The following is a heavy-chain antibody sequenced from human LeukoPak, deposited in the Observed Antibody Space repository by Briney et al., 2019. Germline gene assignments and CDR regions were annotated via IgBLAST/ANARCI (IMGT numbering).Heavy chain of an antibody. D-gene: IGHD3-3*02. Sequence: GGSLGLSCAASGFTFSTYWMSWVRQAPGKGLEWVANIHQDGNEKYYVDSVKGRFTISRDNAKNSLYLQMNNLRAEDTAVYYCARGDAFSGDYWGRGTLVSVSS. V-gene: IGHV3-7*04. J-gene: IGHJ4*02. CDR1: GFTFSTYW. CDR3: ARGDAFSGDY. CDR2: IHQDGNEK.